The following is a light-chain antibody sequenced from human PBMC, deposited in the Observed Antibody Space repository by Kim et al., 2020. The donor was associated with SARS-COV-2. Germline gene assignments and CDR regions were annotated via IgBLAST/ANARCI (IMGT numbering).Light chain of an antibody. J-gene: IGLJ1*01. Sequence: SYELTQPPSVSVSLGQTATITCSGDKLGDKYNCWYQQKPGQSPVLVIYEDTKRPSRIPERCSGSNSANTATLTIRGTQAMDEADYYCQVWDNSNGVFGTRTKVTVL. CDR2: EDT. CDR1: KLGDKY. V-gene: IGLV3-1*01. CDR3: QVWDNSNGV.